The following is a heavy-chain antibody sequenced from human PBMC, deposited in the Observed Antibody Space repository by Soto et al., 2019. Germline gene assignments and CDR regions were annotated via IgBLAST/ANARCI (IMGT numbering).Heavy chain of an antibody. J-gene: IGHJ4*02. V-gene: IGHV4-39*01. CDR3: ARQRTTVVTQAYFDH. CDR2: IFYTGST. D-gene: IGHD2-21*02. CDR1: GDSISTNSHY. Sequence: SEILSLACTVSGDSISTNSHYWNWVRRPPGKGLEWIASIFYTGSTYYSQSLKSRVTISADTSKNQFFLKLSSVTAADTAVYYCARQRTTVVTQAYFDHWGQGALVTVSS.